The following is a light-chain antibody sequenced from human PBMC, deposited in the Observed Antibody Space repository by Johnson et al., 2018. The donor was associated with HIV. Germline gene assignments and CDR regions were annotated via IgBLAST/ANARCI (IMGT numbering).Light chain of an antibody. Sequence: QSVLTQPPSVSAAPGQKVTISCSGSSSNIGNNYVSWYQQLPGTAPKLLIYDNNKRPSGIPDRFSGSKSGTSATLGITGLQTGDEADYYCGTWASSLRASYVFGTGTKVTVL. CDR2: DNN. J-gene: IGLJ1*01. CDR1: SSNIGNNY. V-gene: IGLV1-51*01. CDR3: GTWASSLRASYV.